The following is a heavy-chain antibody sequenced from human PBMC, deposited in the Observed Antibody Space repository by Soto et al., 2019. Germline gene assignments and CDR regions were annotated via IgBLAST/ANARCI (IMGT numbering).Heavy chain of an antibody. CDR2: ISYDGSNK. J-gene: IGHJ4*02. CDR3: ATDSRIVVVTAPYDY. Sequence: QVQLVESGGGVVQPGRSLRLSCAASGFTFSSYGMHWVRQAPGKGLEWVAVISYDGSNKYYADSVKGRFTISRDNSKNTLYLQMNSLRAEATAVYYCATDSRIVVVTAPYDYWGQGTLVTVSS. CDR1: GFTFSSYG. D-gene: IGHD2-21*02. V-gene: IGHV3-30*03.